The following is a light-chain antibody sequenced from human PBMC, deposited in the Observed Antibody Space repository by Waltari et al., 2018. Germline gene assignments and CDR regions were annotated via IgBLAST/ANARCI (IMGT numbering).Light chain of an antibody. CDR2: RNN. CDR1: PSNIGSTY. CDR3: AAWDDSLRGAV. V-gene: IGLV1-47*01. J-gene: IGLJ1*01. Sequence: QSVLTQPPSASGTPVQRVTLPCSGSPSNIGSTYVSWYQHLPGMAPKLLISRNNQRPSGVSDRFSASKSGTSASLAISGLRSDDEAEYYCAAWDDSLRGAVFGTGTKVSVL.